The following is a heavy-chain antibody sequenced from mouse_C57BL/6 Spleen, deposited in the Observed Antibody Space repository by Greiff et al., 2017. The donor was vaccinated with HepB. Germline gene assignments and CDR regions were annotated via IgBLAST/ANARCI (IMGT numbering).Heavy chain of an antibody. Sequence: VKLMESGPELVKPGASVKISCKASGYAFSSSWMNWVKQRPGKGLEWIGRIYPGDGDTNYNGKFKGKATLTADKSSSTAYMQLSSLTSEDSAVYFCARSGFPYAMDYWGQGTSVTVSS. CDR1: GYAFSSSW. CDR3: ARSGFPYAMDY. V-gene: IGHV1-82*01. CDR2: IYPGDGDT. D-gene: IGHD3-1*01. J-gene: IGHJ4*01.